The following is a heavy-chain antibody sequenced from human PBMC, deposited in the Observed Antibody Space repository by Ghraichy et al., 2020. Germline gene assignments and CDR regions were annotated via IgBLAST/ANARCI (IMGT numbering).Heavy chain of an antibody. D-gene: IGHD3-10*01. J-gene: IGHJ4*02. V-gene: IGHV3-48*02. CDR2: ISTSGTE. CDR3: ARMDYGSADDF. CDR1: GFTFTNYA. Sequence: GALNISCAASGFTFTNYAMNWVRQAPGKGLEWVSYISTSGTEHYADSVKGRFTISRDNAKNSVYLQMNSLRDEDTAMYYCARMDYGSADDFWGQGTLVTVSS.